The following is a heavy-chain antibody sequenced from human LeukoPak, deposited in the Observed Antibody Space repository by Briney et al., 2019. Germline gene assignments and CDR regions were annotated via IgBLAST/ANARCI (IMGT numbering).Heavy chain of an antibody. CDR3: ARLGQQLILWFDP. V-gene: IGHV1-18*01. J-gene: IGHJ5*02. Sequence: ASVKVSCKASGYILTDYGITWVRQAPGQGLEWMGWISSYTEDTDYAQKFQGRVTMTIDTSTSTAYMELSSLTSADTAVYYCARLGQQLILWFDPWGQGTLITVSS. CDR1: GYILTDYG. CDR2: ISSYTEDT. D-gene: IGHD6-13*01.